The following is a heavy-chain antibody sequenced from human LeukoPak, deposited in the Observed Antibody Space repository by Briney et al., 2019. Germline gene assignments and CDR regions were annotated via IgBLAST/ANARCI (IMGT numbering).Heavy chain of an antibody. CDR1: GASITTTNFW. Sequence: PSETLSLTCSVSGASITTTNFWWTWIRQSPGRGLEWIGYIHDRGSDKYNPARESRATLSVDTSKNQFSPKLNSVTAADTAVYYCARYGLVEFRNAFQYWGQGILVSVSS. J-gene: IGHJ1*01. CDR2: IHDRGSD. V-gene: IGHV4-61*01. CDR3: ARYGLVEFRNAFQY. D-gene: IGHD6-6*01.